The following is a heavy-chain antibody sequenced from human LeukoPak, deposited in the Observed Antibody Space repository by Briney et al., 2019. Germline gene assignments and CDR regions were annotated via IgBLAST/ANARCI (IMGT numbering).Heavy chain of an antibody. J-gene: IGHJ6*03. CDR2: IYYSGST. Sequence: SETLSLTCTVSGGSIRSYYWSWIRQPPGKGLEWIGYIYYSGSTNYNPSLKSRVTISVDTSKNQFSLKLSSVTAADTAVYYCARVQLGVSSSYYYYMDVWGKGTTVTVSS. CDR1: GGSIRSYY. CDR3: ARVQLGVSSSYYYYMDV. V-gene: IGHV4-59*01. D-gene: IGHD6-6*01.